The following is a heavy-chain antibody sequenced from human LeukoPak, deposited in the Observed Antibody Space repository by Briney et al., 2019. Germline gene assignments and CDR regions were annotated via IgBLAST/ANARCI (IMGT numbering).Heavy chain of an antibody. CDR2: IYHSGST. V-gene: IGHV4-39*07. Sequence: SETLSLTCTVSGGSISSSSYYWGWIRQPPGKGLEWIGEIYHSGSTNYNPSLKSRVTISVDTSKNQFSLKLSSVTAADTAVYYCARDLRGSGSYPKWFDPWGQGTLVTVSS. CDR3: ARDLRGSGSYPKWFDP. CDR1: GGSISSSSYY. D-gene: IGHD3-10*01. J-gene: IGHJ5*02.